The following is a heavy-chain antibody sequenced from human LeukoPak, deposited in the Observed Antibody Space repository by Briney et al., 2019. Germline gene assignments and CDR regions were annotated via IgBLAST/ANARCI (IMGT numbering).Heavy chain of an antibody. CDR2: IYYSGST. Sequence: SETLSLTCTVSGGSISSSSYYWGWIRQPPGKGLEWIGSIYYSGSTYYNPSLKSRVTISVDTSKNQFSLKLSSVTAADTAVYYCARDRDYYGSGPYPFDYWGQGTLVTVSS. CDR3: ARDRDYYGSGPYPFDY. J-gene: IGHJ4*02. D-gene: IGHD3-10*01. CDR1: GGSISSSSYY. V-gene: IGHV4-39*02.